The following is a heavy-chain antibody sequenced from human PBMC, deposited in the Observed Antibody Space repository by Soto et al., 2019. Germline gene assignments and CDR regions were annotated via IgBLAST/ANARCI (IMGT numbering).Heavy chain of an antibody. CDR3: ASKLGPYYYGLDV. Sequence: SETLSLTCTVYGDSITNNHWWTWVRRSPGKGPEMIGEIYHTGHANYNPSLNSRVAISVDKSKNQFSLTLNSVTAADTAVYYCASKLGPYYYGLDVWGQGTTVTVSS. CDR2: IYHTGHA. CDR1: GDSITNNHW. J-gene: IGHJ6*02. D-gene: IGHD3-16*01. V-gene: IGHV4-4*02.